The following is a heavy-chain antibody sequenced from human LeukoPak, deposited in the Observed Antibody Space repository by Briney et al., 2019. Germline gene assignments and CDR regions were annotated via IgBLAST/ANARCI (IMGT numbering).Heavy chain of an antibody. V-gene: IGHV3-7*01. CDR1: GFTFSRYW. CDR2: INQDGSQK. J-gene: IGHJ4*02. CDR3: ASPTGCRGDCPG. Sequence: GGSLRLSCAASGFTFSRYWMSWVRQAPGKGLEGVASINQDGSQKYYVGSVKGRFTISRDNAKNSLYLQMNSLRAEDTAVYYCASPTGCRGDCPGWGQGTLVTVSS. D-gene: IGHD2-21*02.